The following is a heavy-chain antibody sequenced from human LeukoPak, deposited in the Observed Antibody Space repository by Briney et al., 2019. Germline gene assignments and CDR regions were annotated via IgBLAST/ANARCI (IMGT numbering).Heavy chain of an antibody. D-gene: IGHD6-13*01. CDR3: ARDQGSLTRSWYTGY. Sequence: ASVKVSCKASGYTFTGYHIHWVRQAPGQGLEWMGRINPYSGDTNFAQKFQGRVTMTRDTTITTAYMDLSSLTPDDTAVYFCARDQGSLTRSWYTGYWGQGTQVTVSS. J-gene: IGHJ4*02. CDR2: INPYSGDT. V-gene: IGHV1-2*06. CDR1: GYTFTGYH.